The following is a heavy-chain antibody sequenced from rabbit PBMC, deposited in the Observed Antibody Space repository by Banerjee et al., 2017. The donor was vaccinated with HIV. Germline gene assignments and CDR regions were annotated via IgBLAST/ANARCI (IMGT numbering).Heavy chain of an antibody. Sequence: EESGGGLVQPEGSLTLTCKASGFSFSSYYYMCWVRQAPGKGLEWIGCIYNGDGSTYYASWVNGRFTISRSTSLNTVTLQMTSLTAADTATYFCARASGSGYLIYPGDSFNLWGPGTLVTVS. V-gene: IGHV1S47*01. J-gene: IGHJ4*01. CDR1: GFSFSSYY. D-gene: IGHD8-1*01. CDR3: ARASGSGYLIYPGDSFNL. CDR2: IYNGDGST.